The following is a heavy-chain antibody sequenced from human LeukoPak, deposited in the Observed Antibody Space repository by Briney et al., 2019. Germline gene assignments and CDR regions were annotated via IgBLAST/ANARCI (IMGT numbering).Heavy chain of an antibody. CDR1: GGSISSGGYS. CDR2: IYHSGST. CDR3: ARGRWNYGY. D-gene: IGHD1-7*01. Sequence: SETLSLTCAVSGGSISSGGYSWSWIRQPPGKGLEWIGYIYHSGSTYYNPSLKSRVTISVDRSKNQFSLKLSSVTAADTAVYYCARGRWNYGYWGQGTLVTVSS. V-gene: IGHV4-30-2*01. J-gene: IGHJ4*02.